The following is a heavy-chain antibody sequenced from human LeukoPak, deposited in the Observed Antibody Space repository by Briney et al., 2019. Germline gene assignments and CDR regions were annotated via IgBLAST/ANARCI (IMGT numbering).Heavy chain of an antibody. CDR3: AKDGGTWFGSSDIDY. D-gene: IGHD3-10*01. V-gene: IGHV3-23*01. CDR1: GFTFSSYA. Sequence: PGGSLRLSCAASGFTFSSYAMSWVRQAPGKGLEWVSAISGSGGSTYYTDSVRGRFTISRDNSKNTLYLQMNSLRAEDTAVYYCAKDGGTWFGSSDIDYWGQGTLVTVSS. CDR2: ISGSGGST. J-gene: IGHJ4*02.